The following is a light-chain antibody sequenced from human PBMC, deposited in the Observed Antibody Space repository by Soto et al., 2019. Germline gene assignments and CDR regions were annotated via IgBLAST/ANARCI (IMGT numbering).Light chain of an antibody. CDR1: QSIGLA. V-gene: IGKV3-11*01. Sequence: EIVLKQSPATLSLSPGERATLSCRASQSIGLAIAWYQHKPGQAPRLLIFDASQRATGIPARFRGSGSGTDFTLSISSLEPEDFAVYYCQQRTARPPWTFGQGSKVDNK. J-gene: IGKJ1*01. CDR3: QQRTARPPWT. CDR2: DAS.